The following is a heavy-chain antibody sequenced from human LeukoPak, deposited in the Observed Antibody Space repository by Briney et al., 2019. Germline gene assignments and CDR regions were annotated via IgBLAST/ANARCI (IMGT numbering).Heavy chain of an antibody. CDR1: GYTLAELS. V-gene: IGHV1-24*01. D-gene: IGHD1-26*01. J-gene: IGHJ5*02. Sequence: ASVKVSCKVSGYTLAELSMHWVRQAPGKGLEWMGGFDPEDGETIYAQKFQGRVTMTRNTSISTAYMELSSLRSEDTAVYYCARGIAVGATGFDPWGQGTLVTVSS. CDR3: ARGIAVGATGFDP. CDR2: FDPEDGET.